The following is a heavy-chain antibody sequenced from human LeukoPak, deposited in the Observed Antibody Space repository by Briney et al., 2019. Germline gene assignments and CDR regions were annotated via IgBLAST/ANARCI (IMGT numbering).Heavy chain of an antibody. CDR2: TYYRSKWNT. D-gene: IGHD2-21*02. CDR3: ARDGVTASYFLDY. J-gene: IGHJ4*02. CDR1: GDSVFSNSAA. Sequence: SQTLSLTCAISGDSVFSNSAAWNWIRQSPSRGLEWLGRTYYRSKWNTDYAISVRSRITITTDTSKNQFSLQLNSVTPEDTAVYYCARDGVTASYFLDYWGQGTLATVSS. V-gene: IGHV6-1*01.